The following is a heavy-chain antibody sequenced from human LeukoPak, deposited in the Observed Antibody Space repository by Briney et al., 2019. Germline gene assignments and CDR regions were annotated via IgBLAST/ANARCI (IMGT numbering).Heavy chain of an antibody. CDR2: INHSGST. CDR1: GGSFSGYY. J-gene: IGHJ6*03. Sequence: SETLSLTCTVYGGSFSGYYWSWIRQPPGKGLEWIGEINHSGSTSYNPSLKSRLTISVDTSKNEFSLKLSSVTAADTAVYYCARVSRKGTATYMDVWGKGTTVTVSS. D-gene: IGHD5-18*01. CDR3: ARVSRKGTATYMDV. V-gene: IGHV4-34*01.